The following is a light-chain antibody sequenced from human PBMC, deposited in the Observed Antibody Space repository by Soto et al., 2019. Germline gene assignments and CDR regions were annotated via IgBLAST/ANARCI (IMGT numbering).Light chain of an antibody. V-gene: IGLV2-14*01. J-gene: IGLJ1*01. Sequence: QSALTQPASVSGSPGQSITISCTGTSSDVGGYNYVSWYQQHPGKAPKLMIYDVSNRPSGVSNRVSGPKSGNTASLTISGLQAEDEADYYCSSYTSSSTLLDVFGTGTKLTVL. CDR1: SSDVGGYNY. CDR2: DVS. CDR3: SSYTSSSTLLDV.